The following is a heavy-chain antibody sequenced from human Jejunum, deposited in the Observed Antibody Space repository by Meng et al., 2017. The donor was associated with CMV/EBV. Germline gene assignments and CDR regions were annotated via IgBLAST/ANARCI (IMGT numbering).Heavy chain of an antibody. J-gene: IGHJ4*02. V-gene: IGHV3-21*01. D-gene: IGHD2-2*01. CDR2: ISNSGSYV. Sequence: CSISWVGQAPGKGLGWVSSISNSGSYVYNADTVKGQFTISREKSKNSLSLQMNSLRAEDTAVYYCARDIGDCVSTACYCFDSWGQGALVTVSS. CDR1: CS. CDR3: ARDIGDCVSTACYCFDS.